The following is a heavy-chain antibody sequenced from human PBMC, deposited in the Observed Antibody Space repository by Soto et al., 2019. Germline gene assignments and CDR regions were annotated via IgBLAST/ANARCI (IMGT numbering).Heavy chain of an antibody. CDR3: ARVPIYCSSTSCYEAGWGYYYYYYMDV. D-gene: IGHD2-2*01. CDR1: GGSFSGYY. J-gene: IGHJ6*03. Sequence: SETLSLTYAVYGGSFSGYYWSWIRQPPGKGLEWIGEINHSGSTNYNPSLKSRVTISVDTSKNQFSLKLSSVTAADTAVYYCARVPIYCSSTSCYEAGWGYYYYYYMDVWGKGTTVTVSS. CDR2: INHSGST. V-gene: IGHV4-34*01.